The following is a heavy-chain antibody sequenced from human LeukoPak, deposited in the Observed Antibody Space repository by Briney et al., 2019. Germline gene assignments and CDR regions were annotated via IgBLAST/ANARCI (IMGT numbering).Heavy chain of an antibody. V-gene: IGHV3-30*18. D-gene: IGHD2-2*01. CDR1: GFTFSSHG. Sequence: GGSLRLSCAASGFTFSSHGMHWVRQAPGKGLEWVAVIRDDGSHKYYGDSVQGRFTISRDNSWNTLYLQINSLRPEDTAVYYCVKDRRTEAYGMEVWGQGTTVTVSS. CDR2: IRDDGSHK. CDR3: VKDRRTEAYGMEV. J-gene: IGHJ6*02.